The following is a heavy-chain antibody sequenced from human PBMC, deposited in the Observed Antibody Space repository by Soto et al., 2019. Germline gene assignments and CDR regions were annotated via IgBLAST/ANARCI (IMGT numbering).Heavy chain of an antibody. CDR2: ISAYNGNT. D-gene: IGHD6-25*01. CDR3: ARDRGHSGLYYYYGMDV. CDR1: GYTFTSYG. J-gene: IGHJ6*02. V-gene: IGHV1-18*01. Sequence: ASVKVSCKAPGYTFTSYGISWVRQAPGQGLEWMGWISAYNGNTNYAQKLQGRVTMTTDTSTSTAYMELRSLRSDDTAVYYCARDRGHSGLYYYYGMDVWGQGTTVTVSS.